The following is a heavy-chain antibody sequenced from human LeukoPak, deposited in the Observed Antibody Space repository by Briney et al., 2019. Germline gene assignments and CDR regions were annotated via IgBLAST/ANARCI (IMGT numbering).Heavy chain of an antibody. J-gene: IGHJ4*02. D-gene: IGHD6-19*01. Sequence: SETLSLTCAVYGRSFSGYYWSWIRQPPGKGLEWIGEINHSGSTNYNPSLKSRVTISVDTSKNQFSLKLSSVIAADTAVYYCARRGDIAVAGTDYFDYWGQGTLVTVSS. CDR2: INHSGST. CDR3: ARRGDIAVAGTDYFDY. CDR1: GRSFSGYY. V-gene: IGHV4-34*01.